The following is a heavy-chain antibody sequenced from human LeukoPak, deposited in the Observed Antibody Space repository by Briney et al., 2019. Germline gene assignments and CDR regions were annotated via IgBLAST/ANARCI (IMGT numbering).Heavy chain of an antibody. J-gene: IGHJ6*02. CDR1: GGSISSYY. D-gene: IGHD3-10*01. CDR2: IYYSGST. V-gene: IGHV4-59*08. Sequence: SETLSLTCTVSGGSISSYYWSWIRQPPGEGLEWVGYIYYSGSTNYNPSLKRRVSISVDTSKNPFSLKLRSVPAADTAVYYCARLGGSGSYYYSYYYGMDVWGQGTTVTVSS. CDR3: ARLGGSGSYYYSYYYGMDV.